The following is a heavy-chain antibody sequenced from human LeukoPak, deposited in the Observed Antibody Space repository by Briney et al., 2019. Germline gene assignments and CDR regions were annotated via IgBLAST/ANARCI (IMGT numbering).Heavy chain of an antibody. Sequence: PGGSLRLSCAGSGFTFRGYNMNWVRQAPGKGLEWVSFITSGSSTIYYADSVKGRFTISRDNAKNSLYLQMNSLRDEDTAVYFCARSRSSSWYGDYWGQGTLVTVSS. V-gene: IGHV3-48*02. CDR2: ITSGSSTI. J-gene: IGHJ4*02. CDR1: GFTFRGYN. CDR3: ARSRSSSWYGDY. D-gene: IGHD6-13*01.